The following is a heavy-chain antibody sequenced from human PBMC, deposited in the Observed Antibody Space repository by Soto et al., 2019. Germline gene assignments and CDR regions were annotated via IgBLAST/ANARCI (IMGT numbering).Heavy chain of an antibody. CDR2: INHRGGT. Sequence: SETLSLTCAVSHYSITNAYYWGWVRQTPGKGLEFIGSINHRGGTYCTPSFERRITIFLDRSKNQFSLNLRSVTAADTAIYYCTRLDLGWPFDHWGQGTRVTVSS. CDR1: HYSITNAYY. V-gene: IGHV4-38-2*01. D-gene: IGHD2-15*01. J-gene: IGHJ5*02. CDR3: TRLDLGWPFDH.